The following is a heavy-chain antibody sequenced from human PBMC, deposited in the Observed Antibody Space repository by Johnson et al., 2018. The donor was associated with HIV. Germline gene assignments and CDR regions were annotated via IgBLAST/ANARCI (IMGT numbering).Heavy chain of an antibody. V-gene: IGHV3-11*04. CDR3: ARDVKYYDTSGYHSDAFDI. CDR2: MSTSGSTK. CDR1: GFTFSDFF. J-gene: IGHJ3*02. Sequence: QVQLVESGGGLVKPGGSLRLSCAASGFTFSDFFMSWIRQAPGKGLEWVAYMSTSGSTKFYADSVKGRFTISRDNAKNTLYLQMNSLRAGDTAVYYCARDVKYYDTSGYHSDAFDIWGQGTLV. D-gene: IGHD3-22*01.